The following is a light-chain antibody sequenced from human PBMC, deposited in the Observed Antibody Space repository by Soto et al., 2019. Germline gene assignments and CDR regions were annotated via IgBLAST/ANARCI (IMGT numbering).Light chain of an antibody. Sequence: EIVLTQSPGTLSLSAGERATLSCRASQSLSSNYLAWYQQKRGQAPTVLIYGASSRATGIPDRFSGSGSGTDFTLTISRLEPEDFAVYYCQQYDTPPTFGQGTKVEIK. J-gene: IGKJ1*01. CDR2: GAS. V-gene: IGKV3-20*01. CDR1: QSLSSNY. CDR3: QQYDTPPT.